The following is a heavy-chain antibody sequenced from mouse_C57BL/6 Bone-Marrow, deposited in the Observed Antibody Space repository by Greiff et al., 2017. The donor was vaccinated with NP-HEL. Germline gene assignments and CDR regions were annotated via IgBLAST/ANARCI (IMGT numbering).Heavy chain of an antibody. J-gene: IGHJ2*01. D-gene: IGHD2-4*01. Sequence: VQLQQSGPVLVKPGASVKMSCKASGYTFTDYYMNWVKQSHGKSLEWIGVINPYNGGTSYNQKFKGKATLTVDKSSSTAYMELNSLTSEASAVYYCAKGPYYDYENWGQGTTLTVSS. CDR2: INPYNGGT. V-gene: IGHV1-19*01. CDR3: AKGPYYDYEN. CDR1: GYTFTDYY.